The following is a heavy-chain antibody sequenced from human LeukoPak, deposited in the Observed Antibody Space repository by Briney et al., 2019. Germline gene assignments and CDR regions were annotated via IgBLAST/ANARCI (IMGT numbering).Heavy chain of an antibody. CDR3: AREATVVTPSSSY. V-gene: IGHV1-69*04. CDR1: GGTFSSYT. D-gene: IGHD4-23*01. J-gene: IGHJ4*02. Sequence: SVKVSCKASGGTFSSYTISWVRQAPGQGLEWMGRIIPILGIANYAQKFQGRVTITADESTSTAYMELSSLRSEDTAVYYCAREATVVTPSSSYWGQGTLVTVSS. CDR2: IIPILGIA.